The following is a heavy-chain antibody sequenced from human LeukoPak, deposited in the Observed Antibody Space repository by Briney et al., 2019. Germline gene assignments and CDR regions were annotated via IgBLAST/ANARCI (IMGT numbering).Heavy chain of an antibody. CDR2: ISAYNGNT. CDR1: GYTFTNYG. CDR3: AREFSSGYGLSNIDY. J-gene: IGHJ4*02. D-gene: IGHD5-12*01. Sequence: GASVKVSCKASGYTFTNYGISWVRQAPGQGLEWMGWISAYNGNTNYAQKLQGRVTMTTDTSTSTAYMELRSLRSDDTAVYYCAREFSSGYGLSNIDYWGQGTLVTVSS. V-gene: IGHV1-18*01.